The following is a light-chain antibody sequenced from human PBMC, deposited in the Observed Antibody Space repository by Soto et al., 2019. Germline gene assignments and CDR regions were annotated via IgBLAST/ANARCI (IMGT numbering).Light chain of an antibody. CDR2: GAS. CDR3: QQYNYWPPT. V-gene: IGKV3-15*01. CDR1: QSVSSN. J-gene: IGKJ4*01. Sequence: EIVMTQSPATLSVSPGERATLSCRASQSVSSNLAWYQQKPGQAPRLLIYGASTRATGIPARFSGSGSGTEFTLTISGLQSEDFAVYYCQQYNYWPPTFGGGTKVEIK.